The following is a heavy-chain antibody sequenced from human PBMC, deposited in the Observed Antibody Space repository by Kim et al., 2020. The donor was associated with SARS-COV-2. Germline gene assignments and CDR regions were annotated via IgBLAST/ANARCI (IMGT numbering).Heavy chain of an antibody. CDR3: ASSPCGGGTCYFGN. D-gene: IGHD2-15*01. CDR2: IWYDGSKK. Sequence: GGSLRLSCVASGMTFSSDGMHWVRQGPGKGLEWVAVIWYDGSKKYYAESVKGRFTISRDNSKNTLYLQMNSLRAEDTAVYYCASSPCGGGTCYFGNWGQGTLVTVSS. CDR1: GMTFSSDG. V-gene: IGHV3-33*01. J-gene: IGHJ4*02.